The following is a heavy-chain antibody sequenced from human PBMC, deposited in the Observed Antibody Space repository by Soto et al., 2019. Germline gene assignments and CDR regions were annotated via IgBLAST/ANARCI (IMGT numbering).Heavy chain of an antibody. D-gene: IGHD3-10*01. J-gene: IGHJ5*02. CDR2: INPNSGGT. CDR1: GYTFTGYY. Sequence: QVQLVQSGAEVKKPGASVKVSCKASGYTFTGYYMHWVRQAPGQGLEWMGWINPNSGGTNYAQKVQGRVTMTRDTSISTAYMELSRLRSDDTAVYYCARVRLVLLWFGGFDPWGQGTLVTVSS. V-gene: IGHV1-2*02. CDR3: ARVRLVLLWFGGFDP.